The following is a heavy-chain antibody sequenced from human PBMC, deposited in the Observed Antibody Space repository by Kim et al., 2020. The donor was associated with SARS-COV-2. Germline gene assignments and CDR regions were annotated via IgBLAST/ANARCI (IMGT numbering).Heavy chain of an antibody. V-gene: IGHV1-2*02. Sequence: YPQKFQGRVTLTRDTSISTAYMGLSRLGSDDTAVYYCASGEGIAAAGADYWGQGTLVTVSS. D-gene: IGHD6-13*01. J-gene: IGHJ4*02. CDR3: ASGEGIAAAGADY.